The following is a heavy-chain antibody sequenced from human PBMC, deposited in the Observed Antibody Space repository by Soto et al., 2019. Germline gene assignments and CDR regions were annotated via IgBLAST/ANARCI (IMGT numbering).Heavy chain of an antibody. D-gene: IGHD6-19*01. CDR1: GFTFSNAW. Sequence: GESLKISCAASGFTFSNAWMSWVRQAPGKGLEWVGRIKSKTDGGTTDYAAPVKGRFTISRDDSKNTLYLQMNSLKTEDTAVYYCTTDLYSSGWYYYYYYMDVWGKGTTVTVSS. CDR3: TTDLYSSGWYYYYYYMDV. J-gene: IGHJ6*03. CDR2: IKSKTDGGTT. V-gene: IGHV3-15*01.